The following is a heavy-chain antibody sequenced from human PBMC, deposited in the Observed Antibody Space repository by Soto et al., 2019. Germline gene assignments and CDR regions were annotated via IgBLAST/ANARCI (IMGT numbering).Heavy chain of an antibody. CDR2: ISGSGGST. J-gene: IGHJ6*02. CDR1: GFTFSSYA. V-gene: IGHV3-23*01. CDR3: AKGYDLSGYSRMDV. Sequence: EAQLLESGGGLEHPGGSLRLSCTASGFTFSSYAMSWVLQAPGKGLEWVSGISGSGGSTYYADSVKGRFTISRENSKNTRYLQMNSLRAEDTAVYYCAKGYDLSGYSRMDVWGQGTTVTVSS. D-gene: IGHD5-18*01.